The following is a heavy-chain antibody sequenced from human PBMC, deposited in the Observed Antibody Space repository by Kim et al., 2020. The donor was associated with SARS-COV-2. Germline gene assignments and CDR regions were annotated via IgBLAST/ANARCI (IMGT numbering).Heavy chain of an antibody. V-gene: IGHV3-9*01. J-gene: IGHJ3*02. Sequence: ADSVKGRLTISRDNAKNSLYLQMNSLRAEDTALYYCAKDIALTGFDAFDIWGQGTMVTVSS. D-gene: IGHD3-9*01. CDR3: AKDIALTGFDAFDI.